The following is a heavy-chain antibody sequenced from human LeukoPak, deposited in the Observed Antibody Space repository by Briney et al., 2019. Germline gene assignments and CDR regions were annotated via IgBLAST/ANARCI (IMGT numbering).Heavy chain of an antibody. CDR3: AREGCSSTNCHVLGDDNWFDP. CDR1: GYTFTGYY. Sequence: GASVKVSCKASGYTFTGYYMHWVRQAPGQGLEWMGWINPNSGGTSYAQKFQGRVTMTRDTSISTAYMELSRLRSDDTAVYYCAREGCSSTNCHVLGDDNWFDPWGQGTLVTVSS. CDR2: INPNSGGT. D-gene: IGHD2-2*01. V-gene: IGHV1-2*02. J-gene: IGHJ5*02.